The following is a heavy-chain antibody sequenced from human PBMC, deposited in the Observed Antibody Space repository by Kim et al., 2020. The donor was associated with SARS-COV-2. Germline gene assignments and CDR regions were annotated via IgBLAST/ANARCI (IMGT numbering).Heavy chain of an antibody. Sequence: GGSLRLSCAASGFTFSSYSMNWVRQAPGKGLEWVSSISSSSSYIYYADSVKGRFTISRDNAKNSLYLQMNSLRAEDTAVYYCARDFIAAAYSPLYGMDVWGQGTTVTVSS. V-gene: IGHV3-21*01. J-gene: IGHJ6*02. CDR1: GFTFSSYS. D-gene: IGHD6-13*01. CDR3: ARDFIAAAYSPLYGMDV. CDR2: ISSSSSYI.